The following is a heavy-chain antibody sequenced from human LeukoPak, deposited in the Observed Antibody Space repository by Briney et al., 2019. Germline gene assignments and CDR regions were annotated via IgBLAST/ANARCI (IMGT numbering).Heavy chain of an antibody. CDR1: GGSISSSSYY. J-gene: IGHJ4*02. D-gene: IGHD5-18*01. CDR2: INHSGST. V-gene: IGHV4-39*07. Sequence: PSETLSLTCTVSGGSISSSSYYWSWIRQPPGKGLEWIGEINHSGSTNYNPSLKSRVTISVDTSKNQFSLKLSSVTAADTAVYYCARDLRGYSYGGDGYWGQGTLVTVSS. CDR3: ARDLRGYSYGGDGY.